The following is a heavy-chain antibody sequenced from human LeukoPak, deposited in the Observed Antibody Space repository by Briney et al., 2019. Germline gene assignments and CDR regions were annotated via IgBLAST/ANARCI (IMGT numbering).Heavy chain of an antibody. CDR3: AKAAILSPPDDY. V-gene: IGHV3-30*18. CDR2: ISYDGSNK. Sequence: GGSLRLSCAASGFTFSSYGMHWVRQAPGKGLEWVAVISYDGSNKYYADSVKGRFTISRDNSKNTLYLQMNSLRAEDTAVYYCAKAAILSPPDDYWGQGTLVTVSS. D-gene: IGHD2-2*01. J-gene: IGHJ4*02. CDR1: GFTFSSYG.